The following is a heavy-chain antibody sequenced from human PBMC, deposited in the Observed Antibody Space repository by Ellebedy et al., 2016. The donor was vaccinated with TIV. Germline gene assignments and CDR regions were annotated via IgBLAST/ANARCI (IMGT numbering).Heavy chain of an antibody. CDR1: GGSFSGYY. V-gene: IGHV4-34*01. CDR3: ARADPYYYYYGMDV. Sequence: SETLSLXXAVYGGSFSGYYWSWIRQPPGKGLEWIGEINHSGSTNYNPSLKSRVTISVDTSKNQFSLKLSSVTAADTAVYYCARADPYYYYYGMDVWGQGTTVTVPS. J-gene: IGHJ6*02. CDR2: INHSGST.